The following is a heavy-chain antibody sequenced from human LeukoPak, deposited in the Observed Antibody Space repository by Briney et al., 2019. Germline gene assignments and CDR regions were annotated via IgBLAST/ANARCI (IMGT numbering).Heavy chain of an antibody. D-gene: IGHD4-17*01. CDR3: ARAETYGDKTRGDWFDP. CDR1: GGSISSDSDY. J-gene: IGHJ5*02. V-gene: IGHV4-61*02. CDR2: IYISGDI. Sequence: SETLSLTCTVSGGSISSDSDYWNWIRQPAGKGLEWIGRIYISGDIDYNPSLKSRVTISVDTSKNQFSLKLSSVTAADTAVYYCARAETYGDKTRGDWFDPWGQGTLVTVSS.